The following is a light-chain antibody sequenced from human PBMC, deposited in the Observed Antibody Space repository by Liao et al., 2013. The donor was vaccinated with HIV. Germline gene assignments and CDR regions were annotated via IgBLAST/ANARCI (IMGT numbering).Light chain of an antibody. CDR2: QDT. CDR1: ELENTY. Sequence: SDELTQPSSVSVSPGQTASITCSGGELENTYASWYQQRPGQSPVLVIYQDTKRPSGIPERFSGSSSGNTGTLTISGTQPMDEGDYYCQVWDRGPALFGGGTKLTVL. CDR3: QVWDRGPAL. J-gene: IGLJ2*01. V-gene: IGLV3-1*01.